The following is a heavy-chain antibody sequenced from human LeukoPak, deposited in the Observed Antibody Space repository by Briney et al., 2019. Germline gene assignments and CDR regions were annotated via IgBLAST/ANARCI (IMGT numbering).Heavy chain of an antibody. CDR3: TPSIVGATTFDY. Sequence: GGSLRLSCAASGFTFSNAWMSWVRHAPGKGLEGVGRIKTKTDGETTDYASPVKGRFTISRDDSKNTLYLQMNSLKTEDTAVYFCTPSIVGATTFDYWGQGTLVTVSS. J-gene: IGHJ4*02. CDR1: GFTFSNAW. D-gene: IGHD1-26*01. CDR2: IKTKTDGETT. V-gene: IGHV3-15*01.